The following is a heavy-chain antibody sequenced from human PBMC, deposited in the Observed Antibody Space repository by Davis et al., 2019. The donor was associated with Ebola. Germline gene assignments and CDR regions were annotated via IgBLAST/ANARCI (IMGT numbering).Heavy chain of an antibody. J-gene: IGHJ6*02. CDR3: AKGVDIVVVPAAPEHYYYYDMDV. CDR1: GFTFSSYA. V-gene: IGHV3-23*01. CDR2: ISGSGGST. Sequence: GGSLRLSCAASGFTFSSYAMSWVRQAPGKGLEWVSAISGSGGSTYYADSVKGRFTISRDNSKNTLYLQMNSLRAEDTAVYYCAKGVDIVVVPAAPEHYYYYDMDVWGQGTTVTVSS. D-gene: IGHD2-2*01.